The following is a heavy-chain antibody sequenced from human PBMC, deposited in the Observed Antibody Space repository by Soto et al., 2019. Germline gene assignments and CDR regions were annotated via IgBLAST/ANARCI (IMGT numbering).Heavy chain of an antibody. J-gene: IGHJ4*02. CDR1: GFTFSSYA. CDR2: ISGSGGST. CDR3: AKGLVGELSPMYFDY. V-gene: IGHV3-23*01. Sequence: SLRLSCAASGFTFSSYAMSWVRQAPGKGLEWVSAISGSGGSTYYADSVKGRFTISRDNSKNTLYLQMNSLRAEDTAVYYCAKGLVGELSPMYFDYWGQGTLVTSPQ. D-gene: IGHD3-16*02.